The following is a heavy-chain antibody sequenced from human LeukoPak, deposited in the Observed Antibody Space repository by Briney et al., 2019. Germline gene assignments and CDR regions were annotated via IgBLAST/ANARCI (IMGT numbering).Heavy chain of an antibody. D-gene: IGHD2-21*01. Sequence: SETLSLTCAVSGTSISSGGYSWSWIRQPPGKGLEWIGSIYHSGSSYYNPSLKSRVTISIDTSRNQFSLKLSSVTAADMAVYYCARGSEVFPYYFDYWGQGTLITVSS. CDR3: ARGSEVFPYYFDY. CDR2: IYHSGSS. J-gene: IGHJ4*02. CDR1: GTSISSGGYS. V-gene: IGHV4-30-2*01.